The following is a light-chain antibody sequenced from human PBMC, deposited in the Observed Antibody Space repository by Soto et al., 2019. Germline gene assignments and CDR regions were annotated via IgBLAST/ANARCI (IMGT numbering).Light chain of an antibody. CDR3: QQYSSYPVT. V-gene: IGKV1-5*03. Sequence: DIQMTQSPSNLSASVGDRVTITCRASQSISSWLAWCQQKPGKAPKPLIYQASNLESGVPSRFNGSGSGTEFTLTISSLRPDDLATYYCQQYSSYPVTFGGGTKVEL. CDR1: QSISSW. CDR2: QAS. J-gene: IGKJ4*01.